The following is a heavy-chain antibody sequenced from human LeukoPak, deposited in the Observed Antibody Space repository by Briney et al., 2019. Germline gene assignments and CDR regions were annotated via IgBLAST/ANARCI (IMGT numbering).Heavy chain of an antibody. Sequence: PGGSLRLSCAASGFTFSSYAMHWVRQAPGKGLDWVAVTSYDGSTKYYADSVKGRFTISRDNSKNTLYLQMNSLRAEDTAVYYCVEARGGYVDYWGQGTLVTASS. D-gene: IGHD3-16*01. CDR2: TSYDGSTK. CDR1: GFTFSSYA. V-gene: IGHV3-30*01. CDR3: VEARGGYVDY. J-gene: IGHJ4*02.